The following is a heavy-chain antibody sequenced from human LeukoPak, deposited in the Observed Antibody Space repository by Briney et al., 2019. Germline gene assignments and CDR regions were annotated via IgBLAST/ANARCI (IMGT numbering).Heavy chain of an antibody. CDR1: GFTFSSYW. V-gene: IGHV3-7*01. CDR2: IKQDGSEE. J-gene: IGHJ4*02. CDR3: ARHSTWAPFDY. Sequence: GGSLRLSCAASGFTFSSYWMSWVRQAPGKGLEWVANIKQDGSEEYYVDSVRGRFTISRDNAKNSLYLQMNSLRAEDTAVYYCARHSTWAPFDYWGQGTLVTVSS. D-gene: IGHD1-26*01.